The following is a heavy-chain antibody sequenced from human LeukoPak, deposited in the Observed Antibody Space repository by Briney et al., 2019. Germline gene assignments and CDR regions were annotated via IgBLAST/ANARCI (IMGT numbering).Heavy chain of an antibody. V-gene: IGHV3-49*03. Sequence: GGSLRLSCTASGFTFGDYAMSWIRQAPGKGLEWVGFIRSKAYGETADYAASVKGRFTISRDDSKAIAYLQMNSLKTEDTAVYHCTRDRGAYNLYDYWGQGALVTVSS. CDR2: IRSKAYGETA. CDR1: GFTFGDYA. J-gene: IGHJ4*02. CDR3: TRDRGAYNLYDY. D-gene: IGHD1-1*01.